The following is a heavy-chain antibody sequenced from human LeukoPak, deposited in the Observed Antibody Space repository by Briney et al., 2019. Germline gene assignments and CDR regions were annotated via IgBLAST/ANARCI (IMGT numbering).Heavy chain of an antibody. V-gene: IGHV3-9*01. CDR1: GFTFDDYA. CDR2: ISWHSGII. J-gene: IGHJ4*02. Sequence: AGGSLRLSCAASGFTFDDYAMHWVRQAPGKGLEWVSGISWHSGIIDYADSVKGRFTISRDNAKNSLYLQMNSLRAEDTALYYCTKDIGYGGNFPFDYWGQGTLVTVSS. D-gene: IGHD4-23*01. CDR3: TKDIGYGGNFPFDY.